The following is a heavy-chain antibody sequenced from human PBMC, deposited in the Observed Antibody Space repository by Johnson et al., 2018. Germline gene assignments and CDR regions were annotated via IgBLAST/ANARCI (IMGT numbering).Heavy chain of an antibody. Sequence: QVQLVQSGGGVVQPGRSRRLSCAASGFTFSNFGMHWVRQAPGKGLQWVALISYDGDTKYYADSLKGRFTIPRDNSKNILFVAMHSLRVEVTVVYFCAKPEEGELLGLPFDLWSQGTMVPVSS. CDR2: ISYDGDTK. D-gene: IGHD1-26*01. J-gene: IGHJ3*01. V-gene: IGHV3-30*18. CDR3: AKPEEGELLGLPFDL. CDR1: GFTFSNFG.